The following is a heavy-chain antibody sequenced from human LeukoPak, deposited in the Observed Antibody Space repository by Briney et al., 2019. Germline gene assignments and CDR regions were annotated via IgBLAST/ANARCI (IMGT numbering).Heavy chain of an antibody. Sequence: GGSLRLSCAASGFTFDTYGMHWVRQAPGKGLEWVAVISHDGVVKYYADSVKGRFTISRDNSKNTVSLQVNSLRAEDTAAYYCAKGGYCSATRCYVGKGMDDWGQGTLVTVSS. D-gene: IGHD2-2*01. CDR1: GFTFDTYG. J-gene: IGHJ4*02. CDR2: ISHDGVVK. CDR3: AKGGYCSATRCYVGKGMDD. V-gene: IGHV3-30*18.